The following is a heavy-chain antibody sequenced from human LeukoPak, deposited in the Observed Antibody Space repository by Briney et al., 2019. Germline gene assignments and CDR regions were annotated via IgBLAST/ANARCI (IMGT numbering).Heavy chain of an antibody. Sequence: SETLSLTCTVSGASVSAYYWSWIRQPAGKGLEWLGRIHTSGSTNYNPSLKSRVTMSVDTSKNQLSLKLSSVTAADTAVYYCAREAVHYGSGSHDYWGQGTLVTVSS. V-gene: IGHV4-4*07. D-gene: IGHD3-10*01. CDR1: GASVSAYY. CDR2: IHTSGST. CDR3: AREAVHYGSGSHDY. J-gene: IGHJ4*02.